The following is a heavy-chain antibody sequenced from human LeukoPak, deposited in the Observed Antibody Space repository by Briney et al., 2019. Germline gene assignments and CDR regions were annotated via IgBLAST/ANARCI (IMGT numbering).Heavy chain of an antibody. V-gene: IGHV4-38-2*02. CDR3: AKRYCSSTTCYDDRGAFDY. CDR1: GYSISSGNY. J-gene: IGHJ4*02. Sequence: SETLSRTCTVSGYSISSGNYWDWIRQPPGKGLEWIGSIYHSGSTYYNPSLKSRVTISVDTSKNQFSLKLSSVTAADTAVYYCAKRYCSSTTCYDDRGAFDYWGQGTLVTVSS. D-gene: IGHD2-2*01. CDR2: IYHSGST.